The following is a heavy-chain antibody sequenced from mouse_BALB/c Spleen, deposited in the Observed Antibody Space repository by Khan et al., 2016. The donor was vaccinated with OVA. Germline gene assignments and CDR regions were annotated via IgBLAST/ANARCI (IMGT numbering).Heavy chain of an antibody. D-gene: IGHD1-1*01. CDR2: ISYSGST. J-gene: IGHJ4*01. CDR1: GYSITSGYA. CDR3: ARKNYYGYAMDY. Sequence: EVQLQESGPGLVKPSQSLSLTSTVTGYSITSGYAWNWIRQFPGNKLEWMGYISYSGSTSYNPSLRSRISITRDTSKNQFFLQLNSVTTEDTATYYCARKNYYGYAMDYWGQGTSVTVSS. V-gene: IGHV3-2*02.